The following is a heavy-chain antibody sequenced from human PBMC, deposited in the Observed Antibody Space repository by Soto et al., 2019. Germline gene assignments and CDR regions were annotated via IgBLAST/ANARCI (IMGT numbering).Heavy chain of an antibody. J-gene: IGHJ6*02. Sequence: EVQLLESGGGLVQPGGSLRLSCAASGFTFSSYAVSWVRQAPGKGLEWVSAISSSGDNTYYADSVKGRFTVSRDNFKNKLYLQMNRLRAEDTALYYCAKRGYPLAYYYGMDHWGQGTTVTVSS. V-gene: IGHV3-23*01. CDR3: AKRGYPLAYYYGMDH. D-gene: IGHD5-12*01. CDR2: ISSSGDNT. CDR1: GFTFSSYA.